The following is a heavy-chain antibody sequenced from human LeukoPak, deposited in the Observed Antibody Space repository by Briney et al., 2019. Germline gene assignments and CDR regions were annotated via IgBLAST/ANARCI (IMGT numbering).Heavy chain of an antibody. D-gene: IGHD2-21*02. CDR3: ARLVTAIPSRLGGANWYFDL. J-gene: IGHJ2*01. CDR1: GGSISSSSYY. V-gene: IGHV4-39*01. Sequence: SETLSLTCTVSGGSISSSSYYWGWIRQPPGKGLEWIGSIYYSGSTYYNPSLKSRVTISVDTSKNQFSLKLSSVTAADTAVYYCARLVTAIPSRLGGANWYFDLWGRGTLVTVSS. CDR2: IYYSGST.